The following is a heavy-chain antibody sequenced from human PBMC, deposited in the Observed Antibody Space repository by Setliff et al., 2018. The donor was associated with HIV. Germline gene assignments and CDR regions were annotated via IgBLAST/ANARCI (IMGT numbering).Heavy chain of an antibody. D-gene: IGHD5-12*01. Sequence: GGSLRLSCAASGFTFSTYWMSWVRQAPGKGLEWVANIKQDGSEKNYMDSVKGRFTISRDNAKNALYLQMNSLRAEDTAVYYCATHRVGQRPWLSDFWGQGTLVTVSS. J-gene: IGHJ4*02. CDR3: ATHRVGQRPWLSDF. CDR1: GFTFSTYW. V-gene: IGHV3-7*02. CDR2: IKQDGSEK.